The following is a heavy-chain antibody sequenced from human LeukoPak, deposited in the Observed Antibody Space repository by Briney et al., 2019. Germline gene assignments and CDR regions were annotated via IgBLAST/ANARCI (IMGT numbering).Heavy chain of an antibody. CDR2: VYPGDSDT. J-gene: IGHJ4*02. Sequence: GESLKISCKASGYTFSNYWIGWVRQMPGKGLEWMGIVYPGDSDTRYSPSFQGQVTISADKSISTAYLQWSSLKASDTAMYFCARQRYINSDYWGQGTLVTVSS. CDR3: ARQRYINSDY. CDR1: GYTFSNYW. V-gene: IGHV5-51*01. D-gene: IGHD6-6*01.